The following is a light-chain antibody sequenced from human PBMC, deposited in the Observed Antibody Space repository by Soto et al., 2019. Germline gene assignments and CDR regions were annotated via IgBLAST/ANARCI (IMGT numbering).Light chain of an antibody. CDR3: SSYTSSNTPVV. CDR2: EVS. V-gene: IGLV2-14*01. J-gene: IGLJ2*01. CDR1: SSDVGGYNY. Sequence: QSALTQPASVSGSPRQSITISCTGTSSDVGGYNYVSWYQQYPGKAPKLMIYEVSNRPSGVSNRFSGSKSGNTASLTISGLQAEDEADYYCSSYTSSNTPVVFGGGTTLPVL.